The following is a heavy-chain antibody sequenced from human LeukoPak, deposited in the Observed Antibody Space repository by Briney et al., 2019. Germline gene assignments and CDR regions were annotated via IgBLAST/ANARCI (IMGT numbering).Heavy chain of an antibody. Sequence: ASVKVSCKASGYTFMTHDINWVRQATGQGLEWMGWINPNSGGTNYAQKFQGRVTMTRDTSISTAYMELSRLRSDDTAVYYCARCRGTSSPRLDPWGQGTLVTVSS. CDR3: ARCRGTSSPRLDP. D-gene: IGHD2-2*01. V-gene: IGHV1-2*02. CDR1: GYTFMTHD. CDR2: INPNSGGT. J-gene: IGHJ5*02.